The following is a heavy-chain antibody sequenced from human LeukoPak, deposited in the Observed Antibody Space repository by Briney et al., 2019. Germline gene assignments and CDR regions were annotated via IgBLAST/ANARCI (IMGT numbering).Heavy chain of an antibody. CDR3: ARKRDRDGFDI. CDR2: IYNSGST. Sequence: SETLSLTCTVSGVSISSYHWTWIRQPPGEGLEWIGHIYNSGSTNYNPSLRGRVTISLDTSKNQVSLTLNSVTAADTAMYYCARKRDRDGFDIWGQGTMVTVSS. V-gene: IGHV4-59*01. J-gene: IGHJ3*02. CDR1: GVSISSYH. D-gene: IGHD5-24*01.